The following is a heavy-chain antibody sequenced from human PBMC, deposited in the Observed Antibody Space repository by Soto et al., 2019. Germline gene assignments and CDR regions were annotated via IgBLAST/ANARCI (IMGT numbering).Heavy chain of an antibody. CDR2: LWYDGTKK. CDR3: ARDVLTAVAGSVNWFDP. V-gene: IGHV3-33*01. Sequence: QVQLVESGGGVVQSGRSLTLSCAASGFSLRTYGMHWLRRAPGKGLEWVAFLWYDGTKKFYANSVKGRSTISKDNSNNILYLQMSGLRVEDTAVYYCARDVLTAVAGSVNWFDPWGQGTLVTVSS. J-gene: IGHJ5*02. CDR1: GFSLRTYG. D-gene: IGHD6-19*01.